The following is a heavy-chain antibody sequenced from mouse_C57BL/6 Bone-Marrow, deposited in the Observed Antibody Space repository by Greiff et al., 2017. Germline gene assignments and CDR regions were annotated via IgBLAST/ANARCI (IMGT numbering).Heavy chain of an antibody. J-gene: IGHJ1*03. Sequence: QVQLQQSGAELAKPGASVKLSCKASGYTFTSYCMHWVKQRPGQGLEWIGYINPSSGYTKYNQKFKDKATLTADKSSSTAYMQLSSLTYEDSADXYCAIEPLWYFDVWGTGTTVTVSS. V-gene: IGHV1-7*01. CDR2: INPSSGYT. CDR1: GYTFTSYC. CDR3: AIEPLWYFDV.